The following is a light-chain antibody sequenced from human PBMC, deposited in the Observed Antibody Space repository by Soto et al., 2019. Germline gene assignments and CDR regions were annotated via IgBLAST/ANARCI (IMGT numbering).Light chain of an antibody. CDR3: QQRSNWPPT. CDR1: QSVTTY. V-gene: IGKV3-11*01. Sequence: EIVLTQSPATLSLSPGERATLSCSARQSVTTYLAWYQQKPGQAPRLLIYDASNRATGIPARFSGSWSGTDFTLTISRLEPEELAVYYCQQRSNWPPTFGQGTRLEI. CDR2: DAS. J-gene: IGKJ5*01.